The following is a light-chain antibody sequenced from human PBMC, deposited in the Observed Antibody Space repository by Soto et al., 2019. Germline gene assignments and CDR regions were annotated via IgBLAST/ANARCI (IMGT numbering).Light chain of an antibody. Sequence: EIVLTQSPGTLSLSPGERATLSCRASQSVSSSYLAWYQQKPGQAPRLLIYGASSRATGIPDRFSGSGSGTDFTLTISGLEPEDLAVYYCQQYDSSPRTFAQGTKVEIK. J-gene: IGKJ1*01. CDR1: QSVSSSY. CDR3: QQYDSSPRT. V-gene: IGKV3-20*01. CDR2: GAS.